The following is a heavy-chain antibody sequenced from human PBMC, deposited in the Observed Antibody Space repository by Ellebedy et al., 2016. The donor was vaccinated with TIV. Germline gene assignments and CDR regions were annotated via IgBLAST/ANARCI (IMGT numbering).Heavy chain of an antibody. CDR1: GFTFSSYS. V-gene: IGHV3-7*01. CDR3: VRDRGRPDSFDL. Sequence: GESLKISCAASGFTFSSYSMHWVRQAPGKGLEWVANINQDGGEKYYVDSVKGRFTISRDIAKSTLFLQMNSLRAEDTAVYYCVRDRGRPDSFDLWGRGTMVIVSS. J-gene: IGHJ3*01. CDR2: INQDGGEK.